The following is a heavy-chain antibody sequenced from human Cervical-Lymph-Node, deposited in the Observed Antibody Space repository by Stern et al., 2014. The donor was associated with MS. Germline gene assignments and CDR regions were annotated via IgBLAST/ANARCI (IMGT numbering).Heavy chain of an antibody. CDR1: GFIFSSYS. J-gene: IGHJ4*02. D-gene: IGHD3-16*01. CDR2: IGATGRQT. Sequence: EVQLVESGGGVVKPGGSLRLSCAASGFIFSSYSMNWVRQAPGKGLEWVSSIGATGRQTFYADSLKGRFTISRDKANNSLFLQMNSLRAEDTAIYYCAASPYYDRLCFDWGQGTLVTVSS. CDR3: AASPYYDRLCFD. V-gene: IGHV3-21*01.